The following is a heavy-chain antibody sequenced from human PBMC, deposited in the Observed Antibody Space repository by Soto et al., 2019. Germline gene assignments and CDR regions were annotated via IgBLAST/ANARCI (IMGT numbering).Heavy chain of an antibody. D-gene: IGHD3-9*01. J-gene: IGHJ4*02. CDR2: ISYDGSNK. CDR3: AKAPNFDWLSHFDY. V-gene: IGHV3-30*18. Sequence: GSLRLSCAASGLTFSNYGMHWVRQAPGKGLEWVAVISYDGSNKYYADSVKGRFTISRDNSKNTLYLQMNRLRAEDTAVYYCAKAPNFDWLSHFDYWGQGTLVTVSS. CDR1: GLTFSNYG.